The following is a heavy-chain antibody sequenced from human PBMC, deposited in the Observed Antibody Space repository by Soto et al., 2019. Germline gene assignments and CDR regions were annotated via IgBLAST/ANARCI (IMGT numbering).Heavy chain of an antibody. CDR1: GFTFSNYG. V-gene: IGHV3-33*01. J-gene: IGHJ4*02. Sequence: VQLVESGGGVVQPGRSLRLSCAASGFTFSNYGMHWVRQAPGKGLEWVAVIWHDGSNKDYADSEKGRFTISRDNSKNTPYRQMNSMTAEDTAVYYCAREGGIAAAGGFDYCGQGTLVTVSS. CDR3: AREGGIAAAGGFDY. CDR2: IWHDGSNK. D-gene: IGHD6-13*01.